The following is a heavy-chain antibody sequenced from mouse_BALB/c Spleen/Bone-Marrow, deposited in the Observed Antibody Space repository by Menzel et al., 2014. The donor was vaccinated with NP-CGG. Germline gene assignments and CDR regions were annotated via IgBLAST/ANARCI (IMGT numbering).Heavy chain of an antibody. D-gene: IGHD2-10*02. V-gene: IGHV14-3*02. CDR2: IDPANGNT. CDR1: GFNIKDTY. Sequence: EVQLQQSGAELVKPGASVKLSCTASGFNIKDTYMHWVKQRPEQGLEWIGRIDPANGNTKYDPKFQGKATITADTSSNTAYLQLSSLTSEDTAVYYCARSGGYVNYLAWFAYWGQGTLVTVSA. CDR3: ARSGGYVNYLAWFAY. J-gene: IGHJ3*01.